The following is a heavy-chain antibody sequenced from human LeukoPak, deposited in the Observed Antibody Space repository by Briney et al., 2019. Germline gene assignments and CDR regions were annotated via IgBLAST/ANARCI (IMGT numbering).Heavy chain of an antibody. Sequence: PSETLSLTCTVSGGSVTNTNYYWAWIRQPPGEGLEWIGSVYHSGITYYTPSLKSRVSISVDTSRNHFSLKVNSVTAADTAVYYCARAGLTPGYMDVWGKGTTVTVSS. D-gene: IGHD3-9*01. CDR1: GGSVTNTNYY. J-gene: IGHJ6*03. V-gene: IGHV4-39*02. CDR2: VYHSGIT. CDR3: ARAGLTPGYMDV.